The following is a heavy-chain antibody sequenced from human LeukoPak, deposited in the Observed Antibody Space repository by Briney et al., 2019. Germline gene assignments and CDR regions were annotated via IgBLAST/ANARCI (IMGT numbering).Heavy chain of an antibody. V-gene: IGHV4-4*07. D-gene: IGHD3-22*01. CDR2: IYTSGST. Sequence: SETLSLTCTVSGGSISSYYWSWIRQPAGKGLEWIGRIYTSGSTNYNPSLKSRVTMSVDTSKNQFSLKLSSVTAADTAVYYCAREWDSSGCDAFDIWGQGTMVTVSS. CDR3: AREWDSSGCDAFDI. CDR1: GGSISSYY. J-gene: IGHJ3*02.